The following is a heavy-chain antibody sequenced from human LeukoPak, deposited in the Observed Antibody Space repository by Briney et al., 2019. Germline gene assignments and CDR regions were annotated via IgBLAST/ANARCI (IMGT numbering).Heavy chain of an antibody. V-gene: IGHV1-2*02. Sequence: ASVKLSCKASGYTFTSYYMHWVRHAPGQGLEWMGWSNPNSGGTNYAQKFQGRVTMTRVTSITTAYMELRRLRSDDTAVYYCARASWFGELSDAFDIWGQGTMVTVSS. CDR3: ARASWFGELSDAFDI. CDR2: SNPNSGGT. CDR1: GYTFTSYY. J-gene: IGHJ3*02. D-gene: IGHD3-10*01.